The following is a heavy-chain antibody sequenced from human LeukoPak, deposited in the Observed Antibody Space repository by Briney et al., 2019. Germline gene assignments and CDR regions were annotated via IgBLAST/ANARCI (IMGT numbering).Heavy chain of an antibody. D-gene: IGHD3-22*01. V-gene: IGHV5-51*01. CDR1: GYSFTSYW. CDR3: ARLLHDYYYDSSGWSFDI. Sequence: GESPKISCKGSGYSFTSYWIGWVRQMPGRGLEWLGIIYPGDSDTRYSPSFQGQVTISADKSISTAYLQWSSLKASDTAMYYCARLLHDYYYDSSGWSFDIWGQGTMVTVSS. CDR2: IYPGDSDT. J-gene: IGHJ3*02.